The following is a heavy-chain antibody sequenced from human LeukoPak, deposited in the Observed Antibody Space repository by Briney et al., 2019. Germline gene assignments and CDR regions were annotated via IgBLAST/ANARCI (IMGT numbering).Heavy chain of an antibody. D-gene: IGHD3-22*01. CDR1: GYPFTGYY. CDR3: ARDPYDSSGYYYSYFDY. V-gene: IGHV1-2*02. J-gene: IGHJ4*02. Sequence: ASVEVSCKASGYPFTGYYLHWVRQAPGQGLEWMGWINPNSGGTKYTQKFQGRVTMTRDTSISTAYMELTRLRYDDTAVYYCARDPYDSSGYYYSYFDYWGQGTLVTVSS. CDR2: INPNSGGT.